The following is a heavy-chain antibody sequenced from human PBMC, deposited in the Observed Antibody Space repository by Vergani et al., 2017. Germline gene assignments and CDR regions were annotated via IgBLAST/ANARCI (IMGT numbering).Heavy chain of an antibody. J-gene: IGHJ6*02. CDR1: GGTFSSYA. D-gene: IGHD3-10*01. V-gene: IGHV1-69*18. Sequence: QVQLVQSGAEVKKPGSSVKVSCKASGGTFSSYAISWVRQAPGQGLEWMGRIIPICGTANYAQKFQGRVTITADESTSTAYMELSSLRSEDTAVYYCASRDGGSGMRPRSDYYYGMDVWGQGTTVTVSS. CDR3: ASRDGGSGMRPRSDYYYGMDV. CDR2: IIPICGTA.